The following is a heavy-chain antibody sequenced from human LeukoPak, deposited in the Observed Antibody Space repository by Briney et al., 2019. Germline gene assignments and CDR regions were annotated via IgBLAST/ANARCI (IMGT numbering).Heavy chain of an antibody. Sequence: GASVKVSCKASGYTFTSYYMHWVRQAPGQGLEWMGIINPSGGSTSYAQKFQGRVTMTRDTSTSTVYTELSSLRSEDTAVYYCAREFDSSGYYSHYYYYYYMDVWGKGTTVTVSS. CDR3: AREFDSSGYYSHYYYYYYMDV. J-gene: IGHJ6*03. V-gene: IGHV1-46*01. CDR2: INPSGGST. CDR1: GYTFTSYY. D-gene: IGHD3-22*01.